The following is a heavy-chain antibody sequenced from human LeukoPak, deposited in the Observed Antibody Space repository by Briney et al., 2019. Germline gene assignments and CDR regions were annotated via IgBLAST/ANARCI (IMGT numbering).Heavy chain of an antibody. Sequence: GGSLRLSCAASGFTFSSYSMNWVRQAPGKGLEWVSSISSSSSYIYYADSVKGRFTISRDNAKNSLYLQMNSLRAEDTAVYYCARVVPAATGQGNWFDPWGQGTLVTVSS. CDR3: ARVVPAATGQGNWFDP. V-gene: IGHV3-21*01. J-gene: IGHJ5*02. CDR2: ISSSSSYI. D-gene: IGHD2-2*01. CDR1: GFTFSSYS.